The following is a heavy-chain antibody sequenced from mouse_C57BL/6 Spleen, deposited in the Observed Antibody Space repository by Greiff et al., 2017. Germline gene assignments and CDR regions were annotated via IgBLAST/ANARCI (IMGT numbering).Heavy chain of an antibody. Sequence: EVHLVESGGGLVKPGGSLKLSCAASGFTFSSYTMSWVRQTPEKRLEWVATISGGGGNTYYPDSVKGRFTISRDNAKNTLYLQMSSLRSEDTALYYCARDNYDGAMDYWGQGTSVTVSS. D-gene: IGHD2-12*01. V-gene: IGHV5-9*01. CDR2: ISGGGGNT. J-gene: IGHJ4*01. CDR1: GFTFSSYT. CDR3: ARDNYDGAMDY.